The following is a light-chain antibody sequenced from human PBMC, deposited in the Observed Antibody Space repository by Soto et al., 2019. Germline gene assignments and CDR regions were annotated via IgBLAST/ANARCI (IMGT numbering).Light chain of an antibody. CDR3: WSYTVGRTYV. CDR2: EDT. V-gene: IGLV2-23*01. CDR1: ISDVGNYNL. J-gene: IGLJ1*01. Sequence: SAPSRPSSVSRSPGQLVPISCTGSISDVGNYNLFSWYQQHPGKAPKLMIYEDTKWPSGVSNRFSGSRSGNTAYLTISGRQAEVEADYYCWSYTVGRTYVFGTGTKVTGL.